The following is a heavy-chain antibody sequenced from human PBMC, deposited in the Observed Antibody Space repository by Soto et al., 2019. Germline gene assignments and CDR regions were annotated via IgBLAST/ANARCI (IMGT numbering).Heavy chain of an antibody. V-gene: IGHV3-48*02. Sequence: GSLRLSCAASGFTFSSDSVNWVRQAPGKGLEWVSYISSSSSTIYYADSVKGRFTISRDNAKNSLYLQMNSLRDEDTALYYCARGLESGGYPGARVPWGLGT. J-gene: IGHJ5*02. CDR1: GFTFSSDS. D-gene: IGHD6-19*01. CDR2: ISSSSSTI. CDR3: ARGLESGGYPGARVP.